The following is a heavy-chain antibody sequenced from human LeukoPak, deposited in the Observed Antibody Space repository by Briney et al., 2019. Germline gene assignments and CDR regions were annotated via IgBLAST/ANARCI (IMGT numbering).Heavy chain of an antibody. CDR3: VKGTYYYDSSCYFDY. CDR2: ISSNGGST. V-gene: IGHV3-64D*09. D-gene: IGHD3-22*01. Sequence: PGGSLSLSCSASGFTFSSYAMQWVRQAPGKGLEYVSAISSNGGSTYYADSVKGRFTISRDNSKNTLYLQMSSLRAEDTAVYYCVKGTYYYDSSCYFDYWGQGTLVTVSS. CDR1: GFTFSSYA. J-gene: IGHJ4*02.